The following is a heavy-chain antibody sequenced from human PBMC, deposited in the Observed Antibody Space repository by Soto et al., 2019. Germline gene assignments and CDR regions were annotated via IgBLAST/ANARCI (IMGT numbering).Heavy chain of an antibody. CDR1: GGSISSYY. CDR3: ARDGDCGGDCNDAFDI. J-gene: IGHJ3*02. Sequence: SETLSLTCTVSGGSISSYYWSWIRQRAGKGLEWIGRVYTSGSTNYNPPLQRRVTMSVDTSKNQFSLKLSSATAADTAVYYCARDGDCGGDCNDAFDIWGQGTGVTVS. D-gene: IGHD2-21*02. CDR2: VYTSGST. V-gene: IGHV4-4*07.